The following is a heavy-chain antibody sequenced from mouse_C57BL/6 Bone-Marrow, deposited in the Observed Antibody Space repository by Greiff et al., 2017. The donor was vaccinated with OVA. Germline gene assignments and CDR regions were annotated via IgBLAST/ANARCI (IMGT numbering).Heavy chain of an antibody. CDR3: ASPYYYGSSYVMDY. D-gene: IGHD1-1*01. Sequence: VHVKQSGPELVKPGASVKISCKASGYSFTDYNMNWVKQSNGKSLEWIGVINPNYGTTSYNQKFKGKATLTVDQSSSTAYMQLNSLTSEDSAVYYCASPYYYGSSYVMDYWGQGTSVTVSS. CDR1: GYSFTDYN. V-gene: IGHV1-39*01. J-gene: IGHJ4*01. CDR2: INPNYGTT.